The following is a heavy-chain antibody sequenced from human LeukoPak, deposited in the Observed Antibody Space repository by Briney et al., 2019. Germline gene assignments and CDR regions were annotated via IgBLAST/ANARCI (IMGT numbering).Heavy chain of an antibody. CDR2: MNPNSGNT. V-gene: IGHV1-8*01. Sequence: ASVKVSCKASGYTFTSYDINWVRQATGQGLEWMGWMNPNSGNTGYAQKFQGRVTMTTDTSTSTAYMELRSLRSDDTAVYYCARDRSIAAAGTAAGFDYWGQGTLVTVSS. CDR1: GYTFTSYD. CDR3: ARDRSIAAAGTAAGFDY. D-gene: IGHD6-13*01. J-gene: IGHJ4*02.